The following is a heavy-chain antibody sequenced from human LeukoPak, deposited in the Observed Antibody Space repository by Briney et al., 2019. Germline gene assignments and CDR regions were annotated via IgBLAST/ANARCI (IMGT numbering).Heavy chain of an antibody. CDR2: INKDGSVT. CDR3: VTVRGSARVGYFDY. CDR1: EFACGRCW. J-gene: IGHJ4*02. Sequence: GRTLRLSCSDAEFACGRCWEHLVRKALAESLKKDSGINKDGSVTDYAESVKGRFSISRDNAKNTLYLQMNSLRVEDTAIYYCVTVRGSARVGYFDYWGQGTLVTVSS. D-gene: IGHD1-26*01. V-gene: IGHV3-74*01.